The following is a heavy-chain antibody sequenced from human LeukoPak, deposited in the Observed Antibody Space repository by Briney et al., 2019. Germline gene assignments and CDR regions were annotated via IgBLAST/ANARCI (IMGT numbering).Heavy chain of an antibody. CDR1: GFTFSSYS. Sequence: PGGSLRLSCAAYGFTFSSYSMNWVRQAPGKGLEWVSSISSSSSYIYYADSVKGRFTISRDNAKNSLYLQMNSLRAEDTAVYYCARYLRFHGDYYYYYMDVWGKGTTVTISS. D-gene: IGHD4-17*01. CDR2: ISSSSSYI. CDR3: ARYLRFHGDYYYYYMDV. V-gene: IGHV3-21*04. J-gene: IGHJ6*03.